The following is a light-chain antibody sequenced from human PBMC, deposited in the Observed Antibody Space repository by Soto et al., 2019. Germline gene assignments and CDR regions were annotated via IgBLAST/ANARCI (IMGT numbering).Light chain of an antibody. CDR3: SSYTSSSTYV. CDR1: STDIGRYNY. V-gene: IGLV2-14*03. CDR2: DVS. J-gene: IGLJ1*01. Sequence: QSVLTQPASVSGSPGQSITISFTGTSTDIGRYNYVSWYQQHPGKAPKLMIYDVSNRPSGVSNRFSGSKSGNTASLTISGLQGEDEADYYRSSYTSSSTYVFRSGTKVTVL.